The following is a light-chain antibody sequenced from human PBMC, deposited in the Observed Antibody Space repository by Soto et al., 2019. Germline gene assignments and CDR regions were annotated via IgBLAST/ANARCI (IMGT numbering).Light chain of an antibody. CDR3: SSYTTSSTVV. CDR2: EVS. CDR1: SSDVGTYKY. V-gene: IGLV2-14*01. Sequence: QLVLTQPASVSASPGQSITISCTGTSSDVGTYKYVSWYQQHPGKAPKLMIYEVSNRPSGVPNRFSGSKSGNTASLTISGLQAEDEADYYCSSYTTSSTVVFGGGTKLTVL. J-gene: IGLJ2*01.